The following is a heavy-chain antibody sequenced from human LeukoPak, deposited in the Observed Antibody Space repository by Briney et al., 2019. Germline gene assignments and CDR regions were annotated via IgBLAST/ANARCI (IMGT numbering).Heavy chain of an antibody. CDR1: GFTFNTYT. J-gene: IGHJ4*02. D-gene: IGHD3-9*01. V-gene: IGHV3-21*04. CDR3: AKGAYYDILHFDY. Sequence: PGGSLRLSCAASGFTFNTYTMNWVRQAPGKGLEWVSSISSSSNHIYYADSVKGRFTISRDNSKNTLYLQMNSLRAEDTAVYYCAKGAYYDILHFDYWGQGTLVTVSS. CDR2: ISSSSNHI.